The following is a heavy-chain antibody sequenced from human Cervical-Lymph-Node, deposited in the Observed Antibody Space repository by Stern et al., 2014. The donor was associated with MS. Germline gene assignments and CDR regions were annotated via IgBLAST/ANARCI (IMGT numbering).Heavy chain of an antibody. CDR1: GGSISSYY. CDR3: ARGYCSTTSCSYYFDY. J-gene: IGHJ4*02. CDR2: ISYSGST. D-gene: IGHD2-2*01. V-gene: IGHV4-59*01. Sequence: QVQLQESGPGLVKPSETLSLTCTVSGGSISSYYWSWIRQPPGKGLEGIGYISYSGSTNYSPSLKSRITMSVDTSKTQFSLKLSSVTAADTAVYYCARGYCSTTSCSYYFDYWGQGTLVTVSS.